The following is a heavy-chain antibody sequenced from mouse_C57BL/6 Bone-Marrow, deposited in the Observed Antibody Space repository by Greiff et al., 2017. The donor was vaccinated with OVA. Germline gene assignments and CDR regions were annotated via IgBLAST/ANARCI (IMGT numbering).Heavy chain of an antibody. Sequence: EVQVVESGGGLVQPGGSLKLSCAASGFTFSDYYMYWVRQTPEKRLEWVAYISNGGGSTYYPDTVKGRFTISRDNAKNTLYLQMSRLKSEDTAMYYCARLHYYYGSSYEDWYFDVWGTGTTVTVSS. J-gene: IGHJ1*03. V-gene: IGHV5-12*01. D-gene: IGHD1-1*01. CDR3: ARLHYYYGSSYEDWYFDV. CDR1: GFTFSDYY. CDR2: ISNGGGST.